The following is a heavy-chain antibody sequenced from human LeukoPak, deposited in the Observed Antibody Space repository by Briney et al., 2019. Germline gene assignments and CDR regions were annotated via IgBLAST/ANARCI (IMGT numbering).Heavy chain of an antibody. CDR1: GGSFSGYY. Sequence: PSETLSLTCAVYGGSFSGYYWSWIRQPPGKGLEWIGEINHSGSTNYNPSLKSRVTISVDTSKNQFSLKLSSVTAADTAVYYCAGSARYCSSTSCYWSWFDPWGQGTLVTVSS. V-gene: IGHV4-34*01. D-gene: IGHD2-2*01. CDR2: INHSGST. J-gene: IGHJ5*02. CDR3: AGSARYCSSTSCYWSWFDP.